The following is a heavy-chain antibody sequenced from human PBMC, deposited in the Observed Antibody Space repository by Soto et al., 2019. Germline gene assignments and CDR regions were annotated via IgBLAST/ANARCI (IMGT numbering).Heavy chain of an antibody. CDR3: ARGRGLFGQDK. Sequence: QVQLVQSGAEVKKPGSSVKVSCKASGGTFSSNSISWVRQAPGQGLEWMGGVIPMLNTAQYARKFQGRVRITADKSTNTPHMELRSLTSEDTDVYYCARGRGLFGQDKWGQGHRVTVAS. J-gene: IGHJ4*02. CDR1: GGTFSSNS. V-gene: IGHV1-69*14. D-gene: IGHD2-21*01. CDR2: VIPMLNTA.